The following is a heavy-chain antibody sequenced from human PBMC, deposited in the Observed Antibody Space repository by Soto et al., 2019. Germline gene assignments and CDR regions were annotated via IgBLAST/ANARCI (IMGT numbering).Heavy chain of an antibody. D-gene: IGHD6-19*01. CDR3: ATDGQWLINYYYYGMDV. CDR2: TYYRSKWYN. V-gene: IGHV6-1*01. Sequence: SQTLSLTCVISGDSVSSNSAAWNWIRQSPSRGLEWLGRTYYRSKWYNDYAVSVKSRITINPDTSKNQFSLQLNSVTPEDTAVYYCATDGQWLINYYYYGMDVWGQRTTGTLSS. CDR1: GDSVSSNSAA. J-gene: IGHJ6*02.